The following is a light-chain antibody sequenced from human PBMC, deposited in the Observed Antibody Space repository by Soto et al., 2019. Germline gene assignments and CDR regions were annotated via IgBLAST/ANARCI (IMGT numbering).Light chain of an antibody. CDR3: QQFYGRPPHS. CDR2: HAS. J-gene: IGKJ5*01. CDR1: QNITNN. Sequence: DIQMTQSPYSLSASIGDRVTITCQASQNITNNLSWYQQKPGKAPNLLIYHASKLAKGVTSRFSGSGSGTDFSFIITSCQREDLGIYYGQQFYGRPPHSFGHGTRLEIK. V-gene: IGKV1-33*01.